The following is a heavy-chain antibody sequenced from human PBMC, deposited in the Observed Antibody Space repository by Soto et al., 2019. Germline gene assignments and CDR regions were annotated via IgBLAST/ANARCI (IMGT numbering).Heavy chain of an antibody. V-gene: IGHV4-59*01. Sequence: SETLSLACTVSVGSISRDYWSWIRQPPGEGLEWIGYIFNSGSTNSNPSLRSRVTISIDTPKDQFSLRLTSVTAADTAVYYCAKTNWSDAGWFGLWGQGTLVTVSS. CDR3: AKTNWSDAGWFGL. CDR1: VGSISRDY. J-gene: IGHJ5*02. D-gene: IGHD2-8*01. CDR2: IFNSGST.